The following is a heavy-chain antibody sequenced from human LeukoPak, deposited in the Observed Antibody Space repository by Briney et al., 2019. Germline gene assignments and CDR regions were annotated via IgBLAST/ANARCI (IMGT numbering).Heavy chain of an antibody. J-gene: IGHJ5*02. CDR3: ARKKYDIYNWFDP. D-gene: IGHD3-9*01. CDR1: GGSISSGDYY. V-gene: IGHV4-31*03. CDR2: IYYSGST. Sequence: PSETLSLTCTVSGGSISSGDYYWGWIRQHPGKGLEWIGYIYYSGSTYYNPSLKSRVTISIDTSKNQFSLKLSSVTAADTAVYYCARKKYDIYNWFDPWGQGTLVTVSS.